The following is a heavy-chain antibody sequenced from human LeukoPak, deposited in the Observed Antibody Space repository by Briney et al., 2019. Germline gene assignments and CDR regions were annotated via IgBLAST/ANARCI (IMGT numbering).Heavy chain of an antibody. V-gene: IGHV4-34*01. CDR2: INHSGST. Sequence: SETLSLTCAVYGGSFSGYYWTWIRQPPGKGLEWIGEINHSGSTNYNPSLKSRVTISVDTSKNQFSLKLSSVTAADTAVYYCARGVGRDILTGRDYYYYMDVWGKGTTVTVSS. D-gene: IGHD3-9*01. CDR1: GGSFSGYY. CDR3: ARGVGRDILTGRDYYYYMDV. J-gene: IGHJ6*03.